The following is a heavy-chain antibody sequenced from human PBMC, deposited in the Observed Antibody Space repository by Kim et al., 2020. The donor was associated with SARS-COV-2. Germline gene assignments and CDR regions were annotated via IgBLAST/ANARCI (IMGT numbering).Heavy chain of an antibody. CDR1: GYTFTSYG. Sequence: ASVKVSCKASGYTFTSYGISWVRQAPGQGLEWMGWISAYNGNTNYPQNLQGRVTMTTDTSTSTAYMERRSLRSDDTAVYSCARDPTRGYSYGYNSYYYGMDVWGQGTTVTVSS. J-gene: IGHJ6*02. CDR2: ISAYNGNT. D-gene: IGHD5-18*01. CDR3: ARDPTRGYSYGYNSYYYGMDV. V-gene: IGHV1-18*01.